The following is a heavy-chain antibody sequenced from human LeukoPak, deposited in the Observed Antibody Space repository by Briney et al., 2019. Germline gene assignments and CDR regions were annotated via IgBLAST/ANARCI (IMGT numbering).Heavy chain of an antibody. CDR3: ARGGIAAAQS. CDR2: ISSSGSTI. CDR1: GFTFSSYE. Sequence: GGSLRLSCATSGFTFSSYEMNWVRQAPGKGLEWVSYISSSGSTIYYADSVKGRFTISRDNAKNSLYLQMNSLRAEDTAVYYCARGGIAAAQSWGQGTLVTVSS. J-gene: IGHJ4*02. D-gene: IGHD6-13*01. V-gene: IGHV3-48*03.